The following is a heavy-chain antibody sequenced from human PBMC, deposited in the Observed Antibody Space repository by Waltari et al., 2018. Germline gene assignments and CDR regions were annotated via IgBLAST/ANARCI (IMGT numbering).Heavy chain of an antibody. Sequence: QVQLQQWGAGLLKPSETLSLTCAVYGGSFSGYYWSWIRQPPGKGLEWIGEINHSGSTNYNPSRKSRVTISVDTSKNQFSLKLSSVTAADTAVYYCARGRLYSGSYLDYWGQGTLVTVSS. V-gene: IGHV4-34*01. CDR3: ARGRLYSGSYLDY. D-gene: IGHD1-26*01. J-gene: IGHJ4*02. CDR2: INHSGST. CDR1: GGSFSGYY.